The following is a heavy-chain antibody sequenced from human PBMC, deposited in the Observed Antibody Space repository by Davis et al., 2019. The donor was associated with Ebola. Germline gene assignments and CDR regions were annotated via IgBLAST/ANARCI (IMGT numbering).Heavy chain of an antibody. CDR1: GGSISSSNW. J-gene: IGHJ5*02. Sequence: MPSETLSLTCAVSGGSISSSNWWCWVRPPPGKGLEWIGEIYHSGSTNYNPSLKSRVTISVDKSKNQFSLKLSSLTAADTAVYYCARVNYDFWSGYANWFDPWGQGTLVTVSS. D-gene: IGHD3-3*01. CDR3: ARVNYDFWSGYANWFDP. V-gene: IGHV4-4*02. CDR2: IYHSGST.